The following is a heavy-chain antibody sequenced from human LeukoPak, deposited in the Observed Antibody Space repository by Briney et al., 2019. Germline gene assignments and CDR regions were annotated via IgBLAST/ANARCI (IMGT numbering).Heavy chain of an antibody. D-gene: IGHD4-17*01. CDR2: INPNSGGT. CDR3: ARGYGTLPF. J-gene: IGHJ4*02. Sequence: ASVKVSCKASGYTFTSYDINWVRQATGQGLEWMGWINPNSGGTNYAQKFQGRVTMTRDTSISTAYMELSRLRSDDTAVYYCARGYGTLPFWGQGTLVTVSS. CDR1: GYTFTSYD. V-gene: IGHV1-2*02.